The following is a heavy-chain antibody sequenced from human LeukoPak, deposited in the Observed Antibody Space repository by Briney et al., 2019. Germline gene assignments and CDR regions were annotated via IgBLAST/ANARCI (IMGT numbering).Heavy chain of an antibody. D-gene: IGHD6-25*01. J-gene: IGHJ4*01. Sequence: SETLSLTCTVSSGSISTSSYCWGWICQPPGKGLEWIGSISYSGTTYYNPSLKSRVTISVDTSNNQFSLRLTSVTAADTAVYFCARHPSSAWHADYWGHGTLVTVSS. CDR3: ARHPSSAWHADY. CDR2: ISYSGTT. V-gene: IGHV4-39*01. CDR1: SGSISTSSYC.